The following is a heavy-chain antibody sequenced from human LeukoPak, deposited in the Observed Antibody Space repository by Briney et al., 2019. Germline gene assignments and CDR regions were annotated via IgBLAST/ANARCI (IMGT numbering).Heavy chain of an antibody. CDR2: IKQDGSEK. CDR3: ARGGTYYDILTGYYTAWYFDY. D-gene: IGHD3-9*01. Sequence: GGSLRLSCAASGFTFSSYWMSWVRQAPGKGLEWVANIKQDGSEKYYVDSVKGRFTISRDNAKNSLYLQMNSRRAEDTAVYYCARGGTYYDILTGYYTAWYFDYWGQGTLVTVSS. V-gene: IGHV3-7*04. CDR1: GFTFSSYW. J-gene: IGHJ4*02.